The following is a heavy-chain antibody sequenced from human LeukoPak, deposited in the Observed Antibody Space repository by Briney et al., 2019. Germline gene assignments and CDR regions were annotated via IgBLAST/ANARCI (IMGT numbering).Heavy chain of an antibody. CDR2: VDPSDSYT. CDR1: GYSFTSYW. Sequence: GESLKISCKGSGYSFTSYWFSWVRQLPGKGLECMGRVDPSDSYTNYSPSFQVHVTISADKSISTASLQWSSLKASDTAMYYCARRRSGYDYAFDIWGQGRMVTVSS. V-gene: IGHV5-10-1*01. D-gene: IGHD5-12*01. CDR3: ARRRSGYDYAFDI. J-gene: IGHJ3*02.